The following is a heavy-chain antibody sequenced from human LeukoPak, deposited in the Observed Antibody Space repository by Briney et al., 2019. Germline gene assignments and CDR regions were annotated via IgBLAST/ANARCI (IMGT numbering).Heavy chain of an antibody. D-gene: IGHD6-19*01. Sequence: PSETLSLTCTGSGGSISSYYWSWLRQPPGKGLEWIGYIYYSGSTNYNPSLKSRVTISVDTSKNQFSLKLSSVTAADTAVYYCARSPTVAALDYWGQGTLVTVSS. CDR1: GGSISSYY. J-gene: IGHJ4*02. V-gene: IGHV4-59*01. CDR3: ARSPTVAALDY. CDR2: IYYSGST.